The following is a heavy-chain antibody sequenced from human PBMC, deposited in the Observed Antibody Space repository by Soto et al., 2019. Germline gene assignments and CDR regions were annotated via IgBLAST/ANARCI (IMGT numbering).Heavy chain of an antibody. CDR1: GGSISSSSYY. CDR3: AREPNDCSGGSCRTPLDY. V-gene: IGHV4-39*02. D-gene: IGHD2-15*01. CDR2: IYYSGST. Sequence: SETLSLTCTVSGGSISSSSYYWGWIRQPPGKGLEWIGSIYYSGSTYYNPSLKSRVTISVDTSKNQFSLKLSSVTAADTAVYYCAREPNDCSGGSCRTPLDYWGQGTLVTVS. J-gene: IGHJ4*02.